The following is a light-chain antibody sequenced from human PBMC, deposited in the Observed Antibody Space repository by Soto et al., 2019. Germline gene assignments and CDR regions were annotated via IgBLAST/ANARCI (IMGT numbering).Light chain of an antibody. CDR3: CSYAGSYLGV. V-gene: IGLV2-11*01. Sequence: QSALTQPRSVSGSPGQSVTISCTGTSSDVGGYNYVSWYRHHPGKAPKLMIYDVSKRPSGVPDRFSGSKSGNTASLTISGLQAEDEADYYCCSYAGSYLGVFGTGTKVTVL. J-gene: IGLJ1*01. CDR2: DVS. CDR1: SSDVGGYNY.